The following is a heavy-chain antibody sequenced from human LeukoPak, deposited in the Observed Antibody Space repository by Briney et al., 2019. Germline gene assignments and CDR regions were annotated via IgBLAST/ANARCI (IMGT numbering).Heavy chain of an antibody. CDR2: NYYSGRT. J-gene: IGHJ4*02. CDR1: GDSIRIISSY. Sequence: PSETLSLTCTLSGDSIRIISSYWGSVRQPPGSGLGWHVCNYYSGRTYYNPSLKSRVTISVDTSKNQFSLKLSSVTAADTAVYYCASVDTAMVPDYWGQGTLVTVSS. V-gene: IGHV4-39*01. CDR3: ASVDTAMVPDY. D-gene: IGHD5-18*01.